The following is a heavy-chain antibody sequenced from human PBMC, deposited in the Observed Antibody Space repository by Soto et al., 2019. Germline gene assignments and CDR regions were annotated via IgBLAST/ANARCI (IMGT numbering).Heavy chain of an antibody. CDR1: GYTSTSYG. CDR2: ISAYNGNT. D-gene: IGHD6-19*01. Sequence: ASVKVSCKASGYTSTSYGISWVRQAPGQGLEWMGWISAYNGNTNYAQKLQGRVTMTTDTSTSTACMELRSLRSDDTAVYYCARDYSSGWYLSLYYYYYYGMGVWGQGTTVTVSS. J-gene: IGHJ6*02. CDR3: ARDYSSGWYLSLYYYYYYGMGV. V-gene: IGHV1-18*01.